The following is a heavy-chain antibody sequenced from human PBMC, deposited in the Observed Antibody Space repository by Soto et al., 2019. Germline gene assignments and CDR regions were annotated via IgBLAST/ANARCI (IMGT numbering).Heavy chain of an antibody. J-gene: IGHJ4*02. D-gene: IGHD3-10*01. V-gene: IGHV4-34*01. CDR2: INHSGST. CDR1: GGSFSGYY. Sequence: SETLSLTCAVYGGSFSGYYWSWIRQPPGKGLEWIGEINHSGSTNYNPSLKSRVTISVDTSKNQFSLKLSSVTAADTVVYYCARGRYGSGSYHVDYWGQGTLVTVSS. CDR3: ARGRYGSGSYHVDY.